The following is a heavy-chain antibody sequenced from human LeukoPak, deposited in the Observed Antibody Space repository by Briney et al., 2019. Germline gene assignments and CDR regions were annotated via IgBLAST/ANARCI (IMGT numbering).Heavy chain of an antibody. CDR1: GFTFSSYD. V-gene: IGHV3-23*05. CDR2: IHTSGDT. D-gene: IGHD4-17*01. CDR3: IVFGDSNH. Sequence: GGSLRLSCSASGFTFSSYDMSWVRQAPGKGLEWVSAIHTSGDTCYADSVKGRFTLSRDTSKNTLYLQINSLRVEDTAVYYCIVFGDSNHWGQGTLVTVSS. J-gene: IGHJ5*02.